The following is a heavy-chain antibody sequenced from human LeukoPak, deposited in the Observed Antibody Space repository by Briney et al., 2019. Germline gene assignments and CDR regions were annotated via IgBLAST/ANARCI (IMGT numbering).Heavy chain of an antibody. Sequence: ASVKVSCKASGYTFTGYYMHWVRQAPGQGLEWMGWINLNSGGTNYAQKFQGRVTMTRDTSISTAYMELSRLRSDDTAVYYCARDADLEGAAYYYWGQGTLVTVSS. CDR3: ARDADLEGAAYYY. CDR2: INLNSGGT. V-gene: IGHV1-2*02. CDR1: GYTFTGYY. D-gene: IGHD3-16*01. J-gene: IGHJ4*02.